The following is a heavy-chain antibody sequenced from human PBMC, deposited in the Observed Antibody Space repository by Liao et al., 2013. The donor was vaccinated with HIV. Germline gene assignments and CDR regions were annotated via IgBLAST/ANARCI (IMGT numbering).Heavy chain of an antibody. CDR1: GGSISSGDYY. J-gene: IGHJ6*03. CDR2: IYYSGST. CDR3: ARSGYDFWSGYPKYPSPRYYYYMDV. D-gene: IGHD3-3*01. V-gene: IGHV4-30-4*08. Sequence: QVQLQESGPGLVKPSQTLSLTCTVSGGSISSGDYYWSWIRQPPGKGLEWIGNIYYSGSTYYNPSLKSRVTISVDTSKNQFSLKLSSVTAADTAVYYCARSGYDFWSGYPKYPSPRYYYYMDVWGKGTTVTVSS.